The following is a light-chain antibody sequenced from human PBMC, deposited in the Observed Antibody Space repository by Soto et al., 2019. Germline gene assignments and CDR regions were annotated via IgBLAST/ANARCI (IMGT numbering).Light chain of an antibody. CDR3: QHYGISSWT. J-gene: IGKJ1*01. CDR2: GTY. V-gene: IGKV3-20*01. Sequence: EIVLTQSPGTLSLSPGERATLSCRASQSVTGSYLAWYQQKPGQAPRLVIYGTYNRATGIPDRFSGSGSGTDVTLTSSRLEPEDFAVYYCQHYGISSWTFGHGTKVEIK. CDR1: QSVTGSY.